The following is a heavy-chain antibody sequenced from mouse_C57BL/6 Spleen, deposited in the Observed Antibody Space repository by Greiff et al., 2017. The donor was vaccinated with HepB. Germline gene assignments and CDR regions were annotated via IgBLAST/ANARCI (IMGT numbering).Heavy chain of an antibody. Sequence: VQLQQSGAELAKPGASVKLSCKASGYTFTSYWMHWVKQRPGQGLEWIGYINPSSGYTKYNQKFKDKATLTADKSSSTAYMQLSSLTYEDSAVYYCARTPSLRDYAMDYWGQGTSVTVSS. CDR1: GYTFTSYW. V-gene: IGHV1-7*01. CDR3: ARTPSLRDYAMDY. J-gene: IGHJ4*01. CDR2: INPSSGYT. D-gene: IGHD1-1*01.